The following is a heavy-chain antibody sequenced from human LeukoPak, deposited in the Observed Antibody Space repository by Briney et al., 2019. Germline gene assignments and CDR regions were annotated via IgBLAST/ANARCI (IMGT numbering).Heavy chain of an antibody. CDR2: IIPILGIA. Sequence: SVKVSCKASGGTFSSYAISWVRQAPGQGLEWMGRIIPILGIANYAQKFQGRVTITADKSTSTAYMELSSLRSEDTAVYYCARDGDVRGVIRDLGDFDPWGQGTLVTVSS. J-gene: IGHJ5*02. V-gene: IGHV1-69*04. CDR1: GGTFSSYA. D-gene: IGHD3-10*01. CDR3: ARDGDVRGVIRDLGDFDP.